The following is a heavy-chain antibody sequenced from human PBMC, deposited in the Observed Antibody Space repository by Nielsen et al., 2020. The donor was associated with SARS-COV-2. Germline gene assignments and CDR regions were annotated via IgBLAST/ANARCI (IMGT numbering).Heavy chain of an antibody. V-gene: IGHV4-59*01. J-gene: IGHJ6*03. CDR3: ARAYCGGDCYSDYYYYYMDV. D-gene: IGHD2-21*01. CDR1: GGSISSYY. Sequence: SETLSPTCTVSGGSISSYYWSWIRQPPGKGLEWIGYIYYSGSTNYNPSLKSRVTISVDTSKNQFSLKLSSVTAADTAVYYCARAYCGGDCYSDYYYYYMDVWGKGTTVTVSS. CDR2: IYYSGST.